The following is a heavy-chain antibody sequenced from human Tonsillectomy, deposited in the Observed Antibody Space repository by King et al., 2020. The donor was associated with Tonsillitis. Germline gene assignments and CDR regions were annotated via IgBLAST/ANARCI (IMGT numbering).Heavy chain of an antibody. CDR1: GFTFSSYA. D-gene: IGHD6-19*01. CDR2: ISGSGGST. V-gene: IGHV3-23*04. J-gene: IGHJ5*02. Sequence: VQLVESGGGLVQPGGSLRLSCAASGFTFSSYAMSWVRQAPGKGLEWVSAISGSGGSTYYADSVKGRFTISRDNSKNTLYLQMNRLRAEDTAVYYCAKVQGGIAVAGTRISPTFDPWGQGTLVTVSS. CDR3: AKVQGGIAVAGTRISPTFDP.